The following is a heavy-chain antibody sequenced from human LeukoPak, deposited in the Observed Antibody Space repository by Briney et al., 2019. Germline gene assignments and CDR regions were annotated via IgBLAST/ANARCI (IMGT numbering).Heavy chain of an antibody. CDR2: IRSKANSYAT. V-gene: IGHV3-73*01. J-gene: IGHJ4*02. D-gene: IGHD6-19*01. CDR1: GFTFSGSA. CDR3: TRRGSSGRLSVDY. Sequence: GGSLRLSCAASGFTFSGSAMHWVRHASGKGLEWVGRIRSKANSYATAYAASVKGRFTISRDDSKNTAYLQMNSLKTEDTAVYYCTRRGSSGRLSVDYWGQGTLVTVSS.